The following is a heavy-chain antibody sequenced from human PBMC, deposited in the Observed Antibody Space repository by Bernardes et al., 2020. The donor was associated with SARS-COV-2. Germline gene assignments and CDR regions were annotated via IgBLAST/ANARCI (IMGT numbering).Heavy chain of an antibody. CDR2: INHSGST. D-gene: IGHD2-15*01. V-gene: IGHV4-34*01. Sequence: SETLSLTCAVYGWSFSGYYWSWIRQPPGKGLEWIGEINHSGSTNYNPSLKSRVTISVDTSKNQFSLKLSSVTAADTAVYYCARGERYCSCGSCARRTLNYYYGMDVWGQGTTVTVSS. J-gene: IGHJ6*02. CDR3: ARGERYCSCGSCARRTLNYYYGMDV. CDR1: GWSFSGYY.